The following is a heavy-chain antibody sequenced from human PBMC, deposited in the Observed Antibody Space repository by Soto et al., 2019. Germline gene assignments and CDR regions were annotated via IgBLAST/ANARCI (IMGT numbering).Heavy chain of an antibody. Sequence: EVQLVESGGGLVQPGGSLRLSCAASGLTVSYNYVSWVRQAPGKGLEWVSVISNGGMTYYADSVKGRFTISRDNSKNTLDLQMNSRRAEDTAVYCCARVDYYGSGSDSFNHWGRGTLVTVSS. CDR2: ISNGGMT. V-gene: IGHV3-66*01. CDR3: ARVDYYGSGSDSFNH. CDR1: GLTVSYNY. D-gene: IGHD3-10*01. J-gene: IGHJ5*02.